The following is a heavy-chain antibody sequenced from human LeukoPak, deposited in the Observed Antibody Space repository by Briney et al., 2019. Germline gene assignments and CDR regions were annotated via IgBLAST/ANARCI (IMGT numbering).Heavy chain of an antibody. Sequence: PGGSLRLSCAASGFTFDDYAMHWVRQAPGKGLEWVSGISWNSGSIGYADSVKGRFTISRDNAKNSLYLQMNSLRAEDTALYYCAKSGTWFGELLHPFDPWGQGTLVTVSS. D-gene: IGHD3-10*01. CDR1: GFTFDDYA. CDR2: ISWNSGSI. V-gene: IGHV3-9*01. CDR3: AKSGTWFGELLHPFDP. J-gene: IGHJ5*02.